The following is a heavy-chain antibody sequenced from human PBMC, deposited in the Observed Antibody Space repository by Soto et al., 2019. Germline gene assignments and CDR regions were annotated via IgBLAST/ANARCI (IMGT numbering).Heavy chain of an antibody. D-gene: IGHD1-7*01. CDR1: GGFVCRYY. V-gene: IGHV4-34*01. CDR3: ARVSTGTTPFVGSTDSFYQSPGA. CDR2: INHSGST. J-gene: IGHJ5*02. Sequence: TLSLMPGVDGGFVCRYYLRWIRQPPGKGLEWIGEINHSGSTNYNPSLKSRVTISVDTSKNQFSLKLSSVTAADTAVYYCARVSTGTTPFVGSTDSFYQSPGAWGERNLFTVS.